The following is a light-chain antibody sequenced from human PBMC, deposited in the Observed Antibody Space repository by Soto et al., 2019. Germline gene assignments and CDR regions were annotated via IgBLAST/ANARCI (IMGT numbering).Light chain of an antibody. Sequence: DIQMTQSPSSLSAFVGDRVTITCRASQDIGNFLAWYKQKPGKVPKIMSYAASTLQSGVPSRFSGSGSGTDFTLTISSLQPEDVATYYCQKCKVAPFTFGGGTRLEIK. CDR1: QDIGNF. CDR3: QKCKVAPFT. J-gene: IGKJ5*01. V-gene: IGKV1-27*01. CDR2: AAS.